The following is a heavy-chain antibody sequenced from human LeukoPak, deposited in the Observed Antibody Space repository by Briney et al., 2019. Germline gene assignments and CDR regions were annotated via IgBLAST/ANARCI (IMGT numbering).Heavy chain of an antibody. V-gene: IGHV3-73*01. CDR3: TREYSSGWPFDF. CDR1: GFTFSASA. Sequence: PGGSPKLSCAASGFTFSASAVHWVRRASGKWLEWVGRIRSKADTYTTSYAASVKGRFTISRDDSKNTAFLQLNSLKTEDTAVYYCTREYSSGWPFDFWGQGTLVTVSS. CDR2: IRSKADTYTT. D-gene: IGHD6-19*01. J-gene: IGHJ4*02.